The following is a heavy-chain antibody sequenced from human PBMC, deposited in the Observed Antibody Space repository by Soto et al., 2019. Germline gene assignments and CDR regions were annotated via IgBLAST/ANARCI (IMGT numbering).Heavy chain of an antibody. Sequence: QMQLVESGGGVVQPGTSLRRSGAASGFTFSNYAMHWVRQAPGKGLEWVTIIWYDGSDKNYGDSVKGRFTISRDNSKNTLYLQMNTLRVEDTSVYYCARDSGGDYHNYYMDVWGKGNAVTVSS. CDR1: GFTFSNYA. CDR3: ARDSGGDYHNYYMDV. J-gene: IGHJ6*03. CDR2: IWYDGSDK. V-gene: IGHV3-33*01. D-gene: IGHD4-17*01.